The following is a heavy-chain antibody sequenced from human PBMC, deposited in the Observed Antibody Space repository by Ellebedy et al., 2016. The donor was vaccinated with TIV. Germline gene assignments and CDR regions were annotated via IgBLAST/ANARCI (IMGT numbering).Heavy chain of an antibody. Sequence: SETLSLTXTVSGDSISSYYWSWIRQPAGRGLEWIGHIHSSGGTNYNPSLKSRVTMSVDTSKNQFSLKLSSVTAADTAVYYCAGADYGGTFDYWGQGTLVTVSS. CDR3: AGADYGGTFDY. J-gene: IGHJ4*02. CDR2: IHSSGGT. V-gene: IGHV4-4*07. D-gene: IGHD4-23*01. CDR1: GDSISSYY.